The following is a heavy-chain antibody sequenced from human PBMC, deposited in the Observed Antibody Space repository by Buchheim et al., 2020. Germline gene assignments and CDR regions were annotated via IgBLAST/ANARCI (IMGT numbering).Heavy chain of an antibody. Sequence: QVQLVESGGGVVQPGRSLRLSCAASGFTFSSYGMHWVRQAPGTGLEWVAVIWYVGSNKYSADSVKGRFTISRDNSKNPLYLQMNSLRAEDTAVYYCARDHGSGYPSYFDLWGRGTL. V-gene: IGHV3-33*01. J-gene: IGHJ2*01. CDR1: GFTFSSYG. CDR2: IWYVGSNK. CDR3: ARDHGSGYPSYFDL. D-gene: IGHD3-22*01.